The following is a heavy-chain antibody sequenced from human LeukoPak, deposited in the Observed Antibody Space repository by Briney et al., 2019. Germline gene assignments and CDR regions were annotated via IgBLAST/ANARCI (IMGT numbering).Heavy chain of an antibody. D-gene: IGHD6-19*01. V-gene: IGHV3-23*01. CDR1: GFTFSSYA. Sequence: GGSLRLSCAASGFTFSSYAMSWVRQAPGEGLEWVSAISGSGGSTYYADSVKGRFTISRDNAKSSLYLQMNSLRAEDTALYHCARGRHSSAWDVDYWGQGTLVTVSS. CDR2: ISGSGGST. CDR3: ARGRHSSAWDVDY. J-gene: IGHJ4*02.